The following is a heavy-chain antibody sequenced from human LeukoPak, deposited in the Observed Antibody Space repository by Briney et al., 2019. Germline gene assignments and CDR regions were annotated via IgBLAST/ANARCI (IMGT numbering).Heavy chain of an antibody. CDR3: ARDKEPKYCSGGSCLYYYYYYMDV. D-gene: IGHD2-15*01. V-gene: IGHV1-18*01. CDR1: GYTFTSYG. J-gene: IGHJ6*03. Sequence: ASVKVSCKAPGYTFTSYGISWVRQAPGQGLEWMGWISAYNGNTNYAQKLQGRVTMTTDTSTSTAYMELRSLRSDDTAVYYCARDKEPKYCSGGSCLYYYYYYMDVWGKGTTVTVSS. CDR2: ISAYNGNT.